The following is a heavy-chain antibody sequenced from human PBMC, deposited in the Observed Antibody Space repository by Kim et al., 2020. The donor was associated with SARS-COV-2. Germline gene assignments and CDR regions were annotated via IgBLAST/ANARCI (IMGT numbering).Heavy chain of an antibody. D-gene: IGHD3-10*01. CDR2: IRSKAHSSAT. Sequence: GGSLRLSCAASGLTFSGSAMHWFRQASGKGLEWVGRIRSKAHSSATAYAASAKGRFTNTRDASKNTAYLQMNSLQTEDTSVYCCTRRGGSGCFGRAGEEVDVWGQGTTVTVSS. CDR3: TRRGGSGCFGRAGEEVDV. V-gene: IGHV3-73*01. J-gene: IGHJ6*02. CDR1: GLTFSGSA.